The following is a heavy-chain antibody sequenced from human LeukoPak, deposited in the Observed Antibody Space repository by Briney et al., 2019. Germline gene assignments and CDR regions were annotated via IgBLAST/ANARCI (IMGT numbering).Heavy chain of an antibody. CDR3: ARLKNYGDYGY. J-gene: IGHJ4*02. V-gene: IGHV1-18*01. CDR2: IYSYNGNT. CDR1: GYTFTSYG. D-gene: IGHD4-17*01. Sequence: ASVKVSCKASGYTFTSYGISWVRQAPGQGLEWMGWIYSYNGNTDYAQKFQGRVTMTTDTSTSIAYMELRSLTSDDTAVYYCARLKNYGDYGYWGQGTLVTVSS.